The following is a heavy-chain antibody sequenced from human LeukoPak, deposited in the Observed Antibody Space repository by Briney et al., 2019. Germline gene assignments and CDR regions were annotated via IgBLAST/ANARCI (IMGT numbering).Heavy chain of an antibody. CDR1: GFTYRPYA. Sequence: PPGESLRLSCAGSGFTYRPYAMSWVRQAPGKGLEWVSTLSGSGAITYYADSVKGRFIISRDNSKNLMYLQMNSLRPEDTAVYYCATVLTDASAPWGQGTQVTVSP. V-gene: IGHV3-23*01. D-gene: IGHD2-21*02. CDR3: ATVLTDASAP. CDR2: LSGSGAIT. J-gene: IGHJ5*02.